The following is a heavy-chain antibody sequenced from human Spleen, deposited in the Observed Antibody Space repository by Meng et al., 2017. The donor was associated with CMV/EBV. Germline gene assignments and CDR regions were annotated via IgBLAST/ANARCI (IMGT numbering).Heavy chain of an antibody. CDR1: GFTFSDYY. Sequence: GESLKISCAASGFTFSDYYMSWIRQAPGKGLEWVSYISISGSTIYYADSVKGRFTISRDNAKNSLYLQMNSLRAEDTAVYYCAREKAFINYYDSSGYGGDAFDIWGQGTMVTVSS. CDR2: ISISGSTI. V-gene: IGHV3-11*04. J-gene: IGHJ3*02. D-gene: IGHD3-22*01. CDR3: AREKAFINYYDSSGYGGDAFDI.